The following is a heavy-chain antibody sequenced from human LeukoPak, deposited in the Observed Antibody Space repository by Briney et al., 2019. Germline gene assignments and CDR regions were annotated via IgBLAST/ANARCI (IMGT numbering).Heavy chain of an antibody. Sequence: ASVKVSCKASGYTFTGYYMHWVRQAPGQGLEWMGIINPSVGSTSYAQKFQGRVTMTKDTSTSTAYMELSSRRSEDTAVYYCARGHVGMPGGAFDIWGQGPMVSVSS. CDR2: INPSVGST. CDR3: ARGHVGMPGGAFDI. J-gene: IGHJ3*02. V-gene: IGHV1-46*01. CDR1: GYTFTGYY. D-gene: IGHD2-2*01.